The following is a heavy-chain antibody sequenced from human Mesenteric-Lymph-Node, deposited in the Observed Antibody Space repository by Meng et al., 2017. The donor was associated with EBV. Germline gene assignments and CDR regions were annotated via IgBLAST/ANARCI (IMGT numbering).Heavy chain of an antibody. CDR2: ISGSGGST. Sequence: LQLQEAGPGLVKPSETLSLTCAVSGCSINLGGYYWTWVRQPPGKGLEWVSAISGSGGSTYYTDSVKGRFTISRDNSKNTLYLQMKGLRGEDTAIYYCAALVGASGAFDYWGQGTLVTVSS. CDR1: GCSINLGGYY. D-gene: IGHD1-26*01. CDR3: AALVGASGAFDY. V-gene: IGHV3-23*01. J-gene: IGHJ4*02.